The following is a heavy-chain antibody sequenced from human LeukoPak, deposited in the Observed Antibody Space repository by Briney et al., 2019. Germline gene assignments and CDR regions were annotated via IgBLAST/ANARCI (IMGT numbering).Heavy chain of an antibody. CDR3: AKNGVGGTWGNYFVY. CDR1: GFTFSSYD. J-gene: IGHJ4*02. Sequence: GGTLRLSCAASGFTFSSYDMSWVRQDPGKGLEWVSRISGRGGSTYYADSVKGRFTISRDNSKNTLYLQMNSLRAEDTAVYYCAKNGVGGTWGNYFVYWGQGTLVTVSS. CDR2: ISGRGGST. V-gene: IGHV3-23*01. D-gene: IGHD1-26*01.